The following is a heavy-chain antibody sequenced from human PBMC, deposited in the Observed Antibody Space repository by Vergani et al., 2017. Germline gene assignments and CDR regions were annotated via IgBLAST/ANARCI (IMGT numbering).Heavy chain of an antibody. Sequence: EVQLLESGGGLVQPGGSLRLSCAASGFTFSDFSMSWVRQAPGKGLEWVAFIGSSGPYINYADSVKGRFIISRDNTNNSLFLQLRSLRAEDAAVYYCADLYGDDGFSPFWGQGTLVTVSS. V-gene: IGHV3-21*06. D-gene: IGHD2-21*01. J-gene: IGHJ4*02. CDR3: ADLYGDDGFSPF. CDR2: IGSSGPYI. CDR1: GFTFSDFS.